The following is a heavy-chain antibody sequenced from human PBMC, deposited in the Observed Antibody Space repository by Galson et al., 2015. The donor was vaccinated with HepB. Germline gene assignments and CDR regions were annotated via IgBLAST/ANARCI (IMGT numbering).Heavy chain of an antibody. D-gene: IGHD1-1*01. Sequence: ETLSLTCNVSGVSISSYYWSWVRQPPGKGLEWIGYVYYSGSAYYNPSLKSRVTLSVDTSKGQFSLRLDSVTAADTAVYYCASLAMAATGLGYFDSWGQGALVIVSS. CDR3: ASLAMAATGLGYFDS. V-gene: IGHV4-59*01. CDR1: GVSISSYY. J-gene: IGHJ4*02. CDR2: VYYSGSA.